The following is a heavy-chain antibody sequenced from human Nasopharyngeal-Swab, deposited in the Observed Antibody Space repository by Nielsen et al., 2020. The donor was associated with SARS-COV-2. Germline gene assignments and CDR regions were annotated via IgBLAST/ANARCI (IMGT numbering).Heavy chain of an antibody. V-gene: IGHV4-31*11. J-gene: IGHJ4*02. D-gene: IGHD5-18*01. CDR2: IYYSGST. CDR3: ARGTWIELWLSGSYFDY. CDR1: GGSISSGGYY. Sequence: SETLSLTCAVSGGSISSGGYYWSWIRQHPGRGLEWIGYIYYSGSTYYNPSLKSRLTISVDTSKNQFSLKLSSVTAADTAVYYCARGTWIELWLSGSYFDYWGQGTVVTVSS.